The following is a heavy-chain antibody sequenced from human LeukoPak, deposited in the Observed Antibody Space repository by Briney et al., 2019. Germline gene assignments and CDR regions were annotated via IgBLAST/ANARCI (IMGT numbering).Heavy chain of an antibody. CDR2: ISSSGITI. Sequence: GGSLRLSCAASGFTFSSYSMNWVRQAPGKGLEWLSYISSSGITIYYADSVKGRFTISRDNAKNSLFLQMNSLRDEDTAVYYCARVAYTYGDYIRYFDLWGRGTLVTVSS. CDR3: ARVAYTYGDYIRYFDL. J-gene: IGHJ2*01. D-gene: IGHD4-17*01. CDR1: GFTFSSYS. V-gene: IGHV3-48*02.